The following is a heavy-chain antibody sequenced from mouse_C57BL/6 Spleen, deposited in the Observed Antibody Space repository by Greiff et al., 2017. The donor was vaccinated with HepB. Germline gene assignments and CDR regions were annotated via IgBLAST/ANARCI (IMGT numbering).Heavy chain of an antibody. V-gene: IGHV1-53*01. CDR1: GYTFTSYW. CDR2: INPSNGGT. CDR3: ARAGSSYVGAMDY. Sequence: QVQLQQSGTELVKPGASVKLSCKASGYTFTSYWMHWVKQRPGQGLEWIGNINPSNGGTNYNEKFKSKATLTVDKSSSTAYMQLSSLTSEDSAVYYCARAGSSYVGAMDYWGQGTSVTVSS. J-gene: IGHJ4*01. D-gene: IGHD1-1*01.